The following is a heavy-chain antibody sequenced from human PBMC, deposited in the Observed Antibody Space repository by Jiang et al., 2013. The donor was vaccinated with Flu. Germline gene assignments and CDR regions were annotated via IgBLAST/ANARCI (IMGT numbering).Heavy chain of an antibody. Sequence: SLTCTVSGGSISSYYWSWIRQPPGKGLEWIGYIYYSGSTNYNPSLKSRVTISVDTSKNQFSLKLSSVTAADTAVYYCVCGLVEGMGDYGSGSYFHDYYGMDVWGQGTTVTVSS. CDR2: IYYSGST. CDR1: GGSISSYY. J-gene: IGHJ6*02. CDR3: VCGLVEGMGDYGSGSYFHDYYGMDV. V-gene: IGHV4-59*01. D-gene: IGHD3-10*01.